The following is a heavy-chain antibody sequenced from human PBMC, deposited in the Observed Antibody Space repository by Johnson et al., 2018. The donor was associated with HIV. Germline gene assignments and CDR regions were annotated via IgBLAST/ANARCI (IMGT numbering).Heavy chain of an antibody. CDR2: ISWNSGSI. CDR1: RFSFDDYA. D-gene: IGHD3-9*01. V-gene: IGHV3-9*01. CDR3: ARGYILTGYSGAFDM. J-gene: IGHJ3*02. Sequence: VQLVESGGGLVQPGRSLRLSCIASRFSFDDYAMHWVRQAPGKGLEWVSGISWNSGSIGYVDSVKGRFTVSRDNAENSLYLQMNSLRAEDTAVYYCARGYILTGYSGAFDMWGQGTMVTVSS.